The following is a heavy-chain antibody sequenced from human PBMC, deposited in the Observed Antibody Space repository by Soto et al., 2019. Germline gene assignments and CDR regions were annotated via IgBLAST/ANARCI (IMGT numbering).Heavy chain of an antibody. CDR2: ISAYNGNT. Sequence: ASVKVSCKASGYTFTSYGISWVRQAPGQGLEWMGWISAYNGNTNYAQKLQGRVTMTTDTSTSTAYMELRSLRSDDTAVYYCARVDVVVPAANWFDLWGKGTLVTVSS. CDR3: ARVDVVVPAANWFDL. D-gene: IGHD2-2*01. J-gene: IGHJ5*02. CDR1: GYTFTSYG. V-gene: IGHV1-18*01.